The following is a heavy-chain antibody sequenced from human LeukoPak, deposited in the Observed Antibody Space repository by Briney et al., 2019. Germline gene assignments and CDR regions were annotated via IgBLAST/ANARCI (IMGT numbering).Heavy chain of an antibody. Sequence: GASVKVSCKASGYTFTSYGISWVRQAPGQGLEWMGWISAYNGNTNYAQKLQGRVTMTTDTSTSTAYMELRSLRSDDTAVYYCARQYYGSGSYRSRLYYFDYWGQGTLVTVSS. D-gene: IGHD3-10*01. CDR1: GYTFTSYG. CDR3: ARQYYGSGSYRSRLYYFDY. J-gene: IGHJ4*02. V-gene: IGHV1-18*01. CDR2: ISAYNGNT.